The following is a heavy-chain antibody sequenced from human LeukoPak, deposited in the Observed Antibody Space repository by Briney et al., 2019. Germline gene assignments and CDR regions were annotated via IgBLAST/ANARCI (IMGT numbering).Heavy chain of an antibody. D-gene: IGHD5-18*01. CDR1: GTSMSNYY. Sequence: SQTLSLTCNVSGTSMSNYYWVWVRHPPGKGLEWVGSIYHSGTTYSGSTYYNPSLKSRVTISLDTSKNQFSLKVGSMTAADTAVYYCARAGGYGLIDYWGQGTMVTVSS. CDR2: IYHSGTTYSGST. CDR3: ARAGGYGLIDY. V-gene: IGHV4-39*07. J-gene: IGHJ4*02.